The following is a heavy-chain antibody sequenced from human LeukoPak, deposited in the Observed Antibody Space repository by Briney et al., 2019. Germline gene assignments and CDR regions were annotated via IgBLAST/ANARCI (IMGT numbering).Heavy chain of an antibody. V-gene: IGHV1-8*01. CDR1: GYTFTSYD. J-gene: IGHJ5*02. CDR2: MNPNSGNT. D-gene: IGHD1-1*01. Sequence: ASVKVSCKASGYTFTSYDINWVRQASGQGLEWMGWMNPNSGNTGYAQKFQGRVTMTRNTSISTAYMELSSLRSEDTAVYYCARGLLLEPMSYNWFDPWGQGTLVTVSS. CDR3: ARGLLLEPMSYNWFDP.